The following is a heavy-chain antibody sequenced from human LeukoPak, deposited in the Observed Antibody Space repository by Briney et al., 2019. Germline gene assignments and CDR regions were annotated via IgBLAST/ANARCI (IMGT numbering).Heavy chain of an antibody. V-gene: IGHV3-23*01. D-gene: IGHD5-12*01. CDR3: ARHPKSGYSGYESDY. J-gene: IGHJ4*02. Sequence: GGSLRLSCAASGFTFSGYAMSWVRKAPGKGLEWVSAISGSGGSTYYADSVKGRFTISRDNSKNTLYLQMNSLRAEDTAVYYCARHPKSGYSGYESDYWAREPWSPSPQ. CDR2: ISGSGGST. CDR1: GFTFSGYA.